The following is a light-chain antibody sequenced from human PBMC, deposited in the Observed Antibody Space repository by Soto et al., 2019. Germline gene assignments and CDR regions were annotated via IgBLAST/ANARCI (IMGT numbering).Light chain of an antibody. CDR3: QQYDNLPPALT. J-gene: IGKJ4*01. CDR1: QDISNY. CDR2: DAS. V-gene: IGKV1-33*01. Sequence: DIQMTQSPSSLSASVGDRVTITCQASQDISNYLNWYQQKPGKAPKLLIYDASNLETGVPSRFSGSGSGTDVTFTISSLQPEDIATYYCQQYDNLPPALTLGGGTKVEIK.